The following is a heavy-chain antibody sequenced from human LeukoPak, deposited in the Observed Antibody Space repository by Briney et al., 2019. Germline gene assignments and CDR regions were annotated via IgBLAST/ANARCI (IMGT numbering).Heavy chain of an antibody. CDR3: ARDSPWGGKLGYDY. V-gene: IGHV4-39*07. Sequence: PSETLSLTCTVSGGSISSSSYYWGWIRQPPGKGLEWIGSIYYSGSANYNPSLMSRVTMSVDTSRSLFSLKLSSVTAADTAVYYCARDSPWGGKLGYDYWGQGTLVTVSS. CDR2: IYYSGSA. D-gene: IGHD7-27*01. J-gene: IGHJ4*02. CDR1: GGSISSSSYY.